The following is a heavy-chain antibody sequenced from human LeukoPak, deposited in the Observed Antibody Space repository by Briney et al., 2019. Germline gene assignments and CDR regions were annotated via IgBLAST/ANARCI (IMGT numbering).Heavy chain of an antibody. CDR2: ITSSGSSI. V-gene: IGHV3-48*02. CDR3: ARDLGYCSGGSCYSGGVSDY. CDR1: GFTFRTYN. Sequence: GGSLRLSCLVSGFTFRTYNMNWVRQAPGKGLEWVSYITSSGSSIYYADSVKGRFTISRDNAKNSLYLQMNSLRDEDTAVYYCARDLGYCSGGSCYSGGVSDYWGQGTLVTVSS. D-gene: IGHD2-15*01. J-gene: IGHJ4*02.